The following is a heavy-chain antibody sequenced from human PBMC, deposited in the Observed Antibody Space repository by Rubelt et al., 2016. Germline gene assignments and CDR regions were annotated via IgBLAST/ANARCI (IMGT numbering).Heavy chain of an antibody. J-gene: IGHJ4*02. CDR1: GFTFSSYA. CDR2: ISYDGSNK. V-gene: IGHV3-30*04. D-gene: IGHD4-23*01. Sequence: QVQLVESGGGVVQPGRSLRLSCAASGFTFSSYAMHWVRQAPGKGLEWVAVISYDGSNKYYADSVHGRFTISRDNSNNTRYLQMNSLIAEDTAVYYCARDPDYGGNPYFDYWGQGTLVTVSS. CDR3: ARDPDYGGNPYFDY.